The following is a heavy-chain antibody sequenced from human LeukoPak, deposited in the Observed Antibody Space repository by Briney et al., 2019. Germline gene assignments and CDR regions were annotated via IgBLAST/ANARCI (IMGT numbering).Heavy chain of an antibody. CDR1: GFTVSSNY. CDR3: ASGGHYSNYGY. V-gene: IGHV3-53*01. J-gene: IGHJ4*02. CDR2: IYSGGST. D-gene: IGHD4-11*01. Sequence: GGSLTLSCAASGFTVSSNYMGWVRQAPGKGLEWVSVIYSGGSTYYADSVKGQFTISRDNSKNTLYLQMNSLRAEDTAVYYCASGGHYSNYGYWGQGTLVTVSS.